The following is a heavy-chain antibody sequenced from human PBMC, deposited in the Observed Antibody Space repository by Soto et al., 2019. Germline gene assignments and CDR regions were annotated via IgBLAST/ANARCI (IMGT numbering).Heavy chain of an antibody. D-gene: IGHD6-13*01. Sequence: QITLKESGPTLVKPTQTLTLTCTCSGFALSTRGVGVGWIRQPPGKALEWLSLIYWHDEKRYNPSLKSRLTITKDTSKNQVVLTMTNVDPVDIGTYYCAHRHPSAVGTDRYCFGSWGQGSLVTVSS. V-gene: IGHV2-5*01. CDR1: GFALSTRGVG. CDR3: AHRHPSAVGTDRYCFGS. CDR2: IYWHDEK. J-gene: IGHJ5*01.